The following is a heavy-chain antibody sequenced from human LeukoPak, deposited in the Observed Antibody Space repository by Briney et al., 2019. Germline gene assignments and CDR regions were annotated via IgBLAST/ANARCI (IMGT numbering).Heavy chain of an antibody. Sequence: SETLSLTCAVYGGSFSGYYWSWIRQPPGKGLEWIGEINHSGSTNYNPSLKSRVTISVDTSKNQFSLKLSSVTAADTAVYYCARGHPERRYFDYWGQGTLVTVSS. CDR3: ARGHPERRYFDY. CDR2: INHSGST. J-gene: IGHJ4*02. D-gene: IGHD1-14*01. V-gene: IGHV4-34*01. CDR1: GGSFSGYY.